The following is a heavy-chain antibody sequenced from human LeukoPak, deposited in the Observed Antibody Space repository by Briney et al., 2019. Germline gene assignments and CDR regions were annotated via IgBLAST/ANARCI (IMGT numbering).Heavy chain of an antibody. Sequence: PGRSLRLSCAASGFTFSSYAMHWVRQAPGKGLEWVAVISYDGSNKYYADSVKGRFTISRDNAKNSLYLQMNSLRAEDTAVYYCARMTGGSDGLDMWGQGTMVTVYS. CDR2: ISYDGSNK. D-gene: IGHD2-15*01. V-gene: IGHV3-30*04. CDR1: GFTFSSYA. CDR3: ARMTGGSDGLDM. J-gene: IGHJ3*02.